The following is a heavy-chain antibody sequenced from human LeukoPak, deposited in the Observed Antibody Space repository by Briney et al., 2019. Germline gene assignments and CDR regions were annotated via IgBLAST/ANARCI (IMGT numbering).Heavy chain of an antibody. V-gene: IGHV3-9*01. CDR2: ISWNSGSI. Sequence: PGGSLRLSCAASGFTFDDYAMHWVRQAPGKGLEWVSGISWNSGSIGYADSVKGRFTISRDNAKNSLYLQMNSLRAEDTALYYCAKFDSPFVSSGYYRETYYYYGMDVWGQGTTVTVSS. D-gene: IGHD3-22*01. CDR3: AKFDSPFVSSGYYRETYYYYGMDV. J-gene: IGHJ6*02. CDR1: GFTFDDYA.